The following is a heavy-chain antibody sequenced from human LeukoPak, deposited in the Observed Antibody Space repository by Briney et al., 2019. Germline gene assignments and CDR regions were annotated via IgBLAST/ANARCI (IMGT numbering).Heavy chain of an antibody. J-gene: IGHJ4*02. CDR1: GFTFSSYG. V-gene: IGHV3-33*01. CDR3: ARESAAAGTDY. Sequence: GGSLRLSCAASGFTFSSYGMHWVRQAPGKGLEWVAVIWYDGSNKYYADSVKGRFTISRDNSKNTLYLQMNSLRAEDTAVYYCARESAAAGTDYWGQGTLVTVSS. D-gene: IGHD6-13*01. CDR2: IWYDGSNK.